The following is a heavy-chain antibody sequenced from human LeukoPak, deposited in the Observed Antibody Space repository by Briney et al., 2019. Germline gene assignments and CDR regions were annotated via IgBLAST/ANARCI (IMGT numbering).Heavy chain of an antibody. D-gene: IGHD3-10*01. Sequence: GGSLRLSCVGSGFMFSNYYMYWVRQAPGKGQVWVSRIKNAGIDTIYADSVKGRFTVSRDNAKNTVYLQMSSLRAKDTAVYYCARGGYGHNMDVWGEGTTVTVSS. CDR3: ARGGYGHNMDV. J-gene: IGHJ6*03. CDR1: GFMFSNYY. CDR2: IKNAGIDT. V-gene: IGHV3-74*01.